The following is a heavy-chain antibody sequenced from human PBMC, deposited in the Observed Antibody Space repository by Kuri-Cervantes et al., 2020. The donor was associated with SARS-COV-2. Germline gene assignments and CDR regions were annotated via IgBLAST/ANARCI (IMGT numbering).Heavy chain of an antibody. CDR1: GFTFSSYA. J-gene: IGHJ4*02. D-gene: IGHD6-19*01. V-gene: IGHV3-30*07. CDR3: TRDLRVAVLFGY. Sequence: GESLKISCAASGFTFSSYAMHWVRQAPGKGLEWVAVISYDGSNKYYADSVKGRFTSSRENAKNSLYLQMNSLGAEDTAVYYCTRDLRVAVLFGYWGQGTLVTVSS. CDR2: ISYDGSNK.